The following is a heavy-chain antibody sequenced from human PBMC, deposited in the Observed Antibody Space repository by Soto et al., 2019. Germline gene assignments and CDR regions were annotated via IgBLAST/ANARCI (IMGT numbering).Heavy chain of an antibody. CDR2: IYYSGST. CDR1: GGSISSYY. J-gene: IGHJ6*02. CDR3: ARHGAQDCSSTSCYAPRYWYYYYYGMDV. D-gene: IGHD2-2*01. Sequence: QVQLQESGPGLVKPSETLSLTCTVSGGSISSYYWSWIRQPPGKGLEWIGYIYYSGSTNYNPSLKSRVTISVDTSKNQFSLKLSSVTAADTAVYYCARHGAQDCSSTSCYAPRYWYYYYYGMDVWGQGTTVTVSS. V-gene: IGHV4-59*08.